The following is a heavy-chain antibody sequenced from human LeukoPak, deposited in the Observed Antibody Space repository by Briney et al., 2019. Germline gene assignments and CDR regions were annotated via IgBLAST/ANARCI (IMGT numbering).Heavy chain of an antibody. J-gene: IGHJ4*02. CDR3: AREGLGYCSGGSCAPDY. V-gene: IGHV3-48*04. Sequence: PGGSLRLSCAASGFTFSSYSMNWVRQAPGKGLEWVSYISSSGSTIYHADSVKGRFTISRDNAKNSLYLRMNSLRAEDTAVYFCAREGLGYCSGGSCAPDYWGQGTLVTVSS. CDR2: ISSSGSTI. D-gene: IGHD2-15*01. CDR1: GFTFSSYS.